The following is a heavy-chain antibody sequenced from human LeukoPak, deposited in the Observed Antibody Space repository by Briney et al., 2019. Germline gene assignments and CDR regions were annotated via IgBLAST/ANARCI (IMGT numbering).Heavy chain of an antibody. D-gene: IGHD5-18*01. CDR2: ISYDGSNK. CDR3: ARPPRLGGYSYGPARLDY. V-gene: IGHV3-30-3*01. Sequence: GRSLRLSCAASGFTFSSYAMHWVRQAPGKGLEWVAVISYDGSNKYYADSVKGRFTISRDNSKNTLYLQMNSLRAEDTAVYYCARPPRLGGYSYGPARLDYWGQGTLVTVSS. J-gene: IGHJ4*02. CDR1: GFTFSSYA.